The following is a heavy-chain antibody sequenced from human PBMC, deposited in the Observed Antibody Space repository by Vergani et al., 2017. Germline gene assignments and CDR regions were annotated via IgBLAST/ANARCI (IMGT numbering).Heavy chain of an antibody. CDR2: ICHTEDT. V-gene: IGHV4-4*03. Sequence: QVQLQESGPGLVKPPGTLSLTCAVSGDSISSNNCWTWLRPPPEKGLEWIGEICHTEDTKYSPSLKSRVTVSVDESMNLVSMRLNSLTAADTAVYYCANIGYRRWGYYFDYWGQGILVTVSS. CDR1: GDSISSNNC. CDR3: ANIGYRRWGYYFDY. D-gene: IGHD2-2*02. J-gene: IGHJ4*02.